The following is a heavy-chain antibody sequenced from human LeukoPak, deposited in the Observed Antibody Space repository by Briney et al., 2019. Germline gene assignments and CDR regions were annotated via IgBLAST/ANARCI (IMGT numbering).Heavy chain of an antibody. CDR3: AREGCSGGSCYFDY. CDR2: IKQDGSEK. J-gene: IGHJ4*02. D-gene: IGHD2-15*01. Sequence: PGGSLRLSCEASGFIFSIYWMSWVRQAPGKGLEWVANIKQDGSEKYYVDSVKGRFTISRDNAKNSLYLQMNSLRAEDTAVYYCAREGCSGGSCYFDYWGQGTLVTVSS. V-gene: IGHV3-7*05. CDR1: GFIFSIYW.